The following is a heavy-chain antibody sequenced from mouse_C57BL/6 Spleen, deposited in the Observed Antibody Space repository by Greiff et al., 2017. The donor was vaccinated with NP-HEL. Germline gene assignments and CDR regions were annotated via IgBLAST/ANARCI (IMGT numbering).Heavy chain of an antibody. J-gene: IGHJ2*01. CDR3: ARHGSPYFDY. CDR1: GYSITSGYY. V-gene: IGHV3-6*01. CDR2: ISYDGSN. Sequence: LEESGPGLVKPSHSLSLTFHFTGYSITSGYYWNWIRQFPGNKLEWMGYISYDGSNNFNPSLKNRISITRDTSKNQFFLKLNSVTTEDTATYYCARHGSPYFDYWGQGTTLTVSS. D-gene: IGHD1-1*01.